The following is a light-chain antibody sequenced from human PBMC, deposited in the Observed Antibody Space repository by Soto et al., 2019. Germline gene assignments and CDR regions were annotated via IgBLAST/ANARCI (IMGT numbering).Light chain of an antibody. Sequence: EIVLTQSPGTLSLSPGERATLSCRASHSFSSSYLAWYQQKPGQAPRLLIYGASSRATGIPDRFSGSGSGTDFTLTISRLEPEDVAVYYCQQDGSSPATFGGGTKVEIK. V-gene: IGKV3-20*01. CDR3: QQDGSSPAT. CDR2: GAS. J-gene: IGKJ4*01. CDR1: HSFSSSY.